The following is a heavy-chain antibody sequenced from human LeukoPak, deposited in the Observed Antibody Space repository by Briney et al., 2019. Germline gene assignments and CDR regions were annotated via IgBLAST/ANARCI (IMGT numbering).Heavy chain of an antibody. CDR1: GGSISSGGYY. D-gene: IGHD2-2*01. J-gene: IGHJ5*02. CDR3: ARDGGYCSSTSCYLSWFDP. Sequence: SQTLSLTCTVSGGSISSGGYYWSWIRQHPGKGLEWIGYIYHSGSTYYNPSLKSRVTISVDTSKNQFSLKLSSVTAADTAVYYCARDGGYCSSTSCYLSWFDPWGQGTLVTVSS. CDR2: IYHSGST. V-gene: IGHV4-31*03.